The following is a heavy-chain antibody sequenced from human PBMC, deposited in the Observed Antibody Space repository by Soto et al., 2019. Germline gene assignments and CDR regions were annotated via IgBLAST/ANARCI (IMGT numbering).Heavy chain of an antibody. J-gene: IGHJ4*01. CDR1: GYTLTSYA. Sequence: ASVKVSSMASGYTLTSYAMHWVRQAPGQRLEWMGWINSGNGNTKYSQKFQGRVTITRDTSASTAYMELSSLRSEDTAVYYCARDMGYCSSSSCYNPLFDYWGQGTLVTVSS. CDR2: INSGNGNT. CDR3: ARDMGYCSSSSCYNPLFDY. D-gene: IGHD2-2*02. V-gene: IGHV1-3*01.